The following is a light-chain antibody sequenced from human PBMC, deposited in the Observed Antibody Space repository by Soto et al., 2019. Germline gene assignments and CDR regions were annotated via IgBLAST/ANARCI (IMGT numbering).Light chain of an antibody. J-gene: IGLJ3*02. CDR2: KNN. V-gene: IGLV1-47*01. Sequence: QSVPTQPPSASGTPGQRVTISCSGSTSNIGDNDVCWYQHVPGTAPKLLIYKNNQRFSRVSGRFSASKSGTSASLAISGLRSEDEADYYCASWDDSLSGPVFGGGTKLTVL. CDR3: ASWDDSLSGPV. CDR1: TSNIGDND.